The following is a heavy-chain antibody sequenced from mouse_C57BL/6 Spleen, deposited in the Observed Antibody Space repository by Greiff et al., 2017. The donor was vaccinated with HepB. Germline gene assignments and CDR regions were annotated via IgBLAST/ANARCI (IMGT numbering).Heavy chain of an antibody. CDR3: ARGYLYWYFDV. CDR1: GYTFTTYP. Sequence: VKVVESGAELVKPGASVKMSCKASGYTFTTYPIEWMKQNHGKSLEWIGNFHPYNDDTKYNEKFKGKATLTVEKSSSTVYLELSRLTSDDSAVYYCARGYLYWYFDVWGTGTTVTVSS. V-gene: IGHV1-47*01. J-gene: IGHJ1*03. CDR2: FHPYNDDT.